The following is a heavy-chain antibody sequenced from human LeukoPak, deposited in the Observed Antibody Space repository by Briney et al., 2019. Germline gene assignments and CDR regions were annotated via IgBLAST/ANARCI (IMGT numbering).Heavy chain of an antibody. CDR1: GITFSSYW. J-gene: IGHJ4*02. D-gene: IGHD3-9*01. Sequence: PGGSLRLSCADSGITFSSYWMSWVRQAPGKGLEWVANIKQDGGEKYYVDSVKGRFTISRDNAKNSLYLQMNNLRVEDTAVYYCAKDMRFDWTPYYFDYWGQGTLVTVSS. CDR3: AKDMRFDWTPYYFDY. CDR2: IKQDGGEK. V-gene: IGHV3-7*03.